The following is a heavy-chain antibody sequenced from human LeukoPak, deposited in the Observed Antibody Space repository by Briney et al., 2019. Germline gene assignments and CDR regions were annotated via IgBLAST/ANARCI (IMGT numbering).Heavy chain of an antibody. CDR2: IYYSGST. CDR1: GASISGYY. J-gene: IGHJ4*02. V-gene: IGHV4-59*12. Sequence: PSETLSLTCTVSGASISGYYWSWIRQPPGKGLEWIGYIYYSGSTNYNPSLKSRVTISVDTSKNQFSLKLSSVTAADTAVYYCARAPPGNTVTVLDYWGQGTLVTVSS. CDR3: ARAPPGNTVTVLDY. D-gene: IGHD4-17*01.